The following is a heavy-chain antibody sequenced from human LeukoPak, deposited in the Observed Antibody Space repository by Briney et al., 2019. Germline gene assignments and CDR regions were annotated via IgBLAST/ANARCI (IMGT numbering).Heavy chain of an antibody. V-gene: IGHV4-4*07. J-gene: IGHJ3*02. Sequence: NPSETLSLTCLLSGGSIGPYYWSWIRQAAGKGPEWLGRIYTTGTADYNPSLKGRVFLSVDTSMNQFSLKVTSVTAADTAVYYCARDHSSSSWMDAFEIWGPGMKVIVSS. CDR2: IYTTGTA. CDR3: ARDHSSSSWMDAFEI. D-gene: IGHD6-6*01. CDR1: GGSIGPYY.